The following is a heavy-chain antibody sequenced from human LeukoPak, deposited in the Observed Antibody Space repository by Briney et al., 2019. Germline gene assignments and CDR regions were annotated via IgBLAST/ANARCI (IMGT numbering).Heavy chain of an antibody. D-gene: IGHD1-1*01. CDR3: ARGRVHSWSDAFDI. Sequence: ASVKVSCKASGYTFTGHYMHWVRQAPGQGLGRMGWINSDSGGTKYAQKFQGSVIMTRVTSISTAYMELSRLKSDDTAVYYCARGRVHSWSDAFDIWGQGTTVTVSS. CDR1: GYTFTGHY. J-gene: IGHJ3*02. V-gene: IGHV1-2*02. CDR2: INSDSGGT.